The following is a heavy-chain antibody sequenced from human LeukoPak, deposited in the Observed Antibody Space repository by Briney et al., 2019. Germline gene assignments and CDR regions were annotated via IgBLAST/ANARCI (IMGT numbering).Heavy chain of an antibody. CDR3: ARDSGWWMFDY. D-gene: IGHD6-19*01. V-gene: IGHV1-46*01. Sequence: GASVKVSCKASGYTFTSYYIHWVRQAPGQGLEWMGIINPSGGSTSYAQKFQGRVTMTRDTPTSTVYMELSSLRSEDTAVYYCARDSGWWMFDYWGQGTLVTVSS. J-gene: IGHJ4*02. CDR2: INPSGGST. CDR1: GYTFTSYY.